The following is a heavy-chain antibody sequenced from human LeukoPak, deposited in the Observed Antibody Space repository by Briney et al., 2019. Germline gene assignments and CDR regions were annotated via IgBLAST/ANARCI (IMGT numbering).Heavy chain of an antibody. D-gene: IGHD3-3*01. CDR1: GGSISSYY. CDR2: IYYSGST. V-gene: IGHV4-59*08. CDR3: ARYFSGSTTRWYLDF. J-gene: IGHJ4*02. Sequence: SETLSLTCTVSGGSISSYYWSWIRQPPGNRLENIRYIYYSGSTTRYNPSLQRRVTISIDTSKSLFSLNLSSVTAADTAVYYCARYFSGSTTRWYLDFWGQGTLVTVSS.